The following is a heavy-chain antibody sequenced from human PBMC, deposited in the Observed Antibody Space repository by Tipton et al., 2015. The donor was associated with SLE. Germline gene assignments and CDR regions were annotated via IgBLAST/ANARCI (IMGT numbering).Heavy chain of an antibody. CDR2: ITWDGSST. Sequence: SLRLSCAASGFTFDDYTMHWVRQTPGKGLEWVSLITWDGSSTYYADSVEGRFTISRDNSKNSLYLQMNSLRTEDTALYYCAKDYEGGSGSYLDYWGQGTLVTVSS. D-gene: IGHD1-26*01. CDR3: AKDYEGGSGSYLDY. V-gene: IGHV3-43*01. CDR1: GFTFDDYT. J-gene: IGHJ4*02.